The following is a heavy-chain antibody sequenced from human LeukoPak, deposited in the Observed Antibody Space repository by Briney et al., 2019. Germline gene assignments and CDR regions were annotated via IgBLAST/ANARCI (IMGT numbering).Heavy chain of an antibody. CDR2: MYYSGST. CDR3: VRRMVGAIRPFDY. J-gene: IGHJ4*02. Sequence: SETLSLTCTVSGGSISSYYWSWIRQPPGKGLEWIGYMYYSGSTYYNPSLKSRVTISVDTSKNQFSLKLSSVTAADTAVYYCVRRMVGAIRPFDYWGQGTLVTVSS. CDR1: GGSISSYY. V-gene: IGHV4-30-4*01. D-gene: IGHD1-26*01.